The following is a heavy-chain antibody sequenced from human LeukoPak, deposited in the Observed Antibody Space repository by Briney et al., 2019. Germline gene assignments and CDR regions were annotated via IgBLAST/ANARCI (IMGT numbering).Heavy chain of an antibody. CDR3: ANSIDYDFWSGYYRRSFDY. CDR1: GFTFSSYA. CDR2: ISGSGGST. Sequence: GGSLRLSCAASGFTFSSYAMSWVRQAPGKGLEWVSAISGSGGSTYYADSVKGRFTISRDNSKNTLYLQMNSLRAEDTAVYYCANSIDYDFWSGYYRRSFDYWGQGTLVTVSS. D-gene: IGHD3-3*01. J-gene: IGHJ4*02. V-gene: IGHV3-23*01.